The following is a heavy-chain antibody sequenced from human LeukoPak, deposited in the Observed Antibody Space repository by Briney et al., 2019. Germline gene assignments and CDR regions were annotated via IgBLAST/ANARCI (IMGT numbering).Heavy chain of an antibody. D-gene: IGHD1-20*01. CDR2: IHPDDSDS. CDR3: FRGKEVTGDIPREGFDV. V-gene: IGHV5-51*01. CDR1: GYSFTSYW. J-gene: IGHJ3*01. Sequence: KPGESLKISCKGSGYSFTSYWIGWVRQMPGKGLEWMGIIHPDDSDSRYSPSFEGQVTVSADKSISTAYLLWSTLKASDTAMYFCFRGKEVTGDIPREGFDVWGQGTMVTVSS.